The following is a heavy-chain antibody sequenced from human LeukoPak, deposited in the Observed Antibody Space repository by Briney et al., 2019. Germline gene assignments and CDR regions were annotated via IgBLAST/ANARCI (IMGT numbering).Heavy chain of an antibody. CDR3: ARDGDLDYYDSSGYRRRELDY. CDR1: GYTFTSYG. CDR2: ISAYNGNT. Sequence: ASVKVSCKASGYTFTSYGISWVRQAPGQGLEWMGWISAYNGNTNYAQKLQGRVTMTTDTSTSTAYMELRSLRSDDTAVYYCARDGDLDYYDSSGYRRRELDYWGQGTLVTDSS. J-gene: IGHJ4*02. D-gene: IGHD3-22*01. V-gene: IGHV1-18*01.